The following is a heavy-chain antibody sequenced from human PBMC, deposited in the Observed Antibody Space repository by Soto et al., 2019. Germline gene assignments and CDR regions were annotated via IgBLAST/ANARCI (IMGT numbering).Heavy chain of an antibody. CDR3: ARDGPHYGDYEFLYY. CDR2: ISSSGSTI. Sequence: GGSLRLSCAASGFPFSDYYMSWISQAPGKGLEWVSYISSSGSTIYYADSVKGRFTISRDNAKNSLYLQMNSLRAEDTAVYYCARDGPHYGDYEFLYYWGQGTLVTVSS. J-gene: IGHJ4*02. D-gene: IGHD4-17*01. V-gene: IGHV3-11*01. CDR1: GFPFSDYY.